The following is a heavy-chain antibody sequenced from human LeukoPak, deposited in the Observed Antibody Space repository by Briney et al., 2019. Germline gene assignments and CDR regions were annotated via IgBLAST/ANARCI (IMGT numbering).Heavy chain of an antibody. D-gene: IGHD6-19*01. CDR2: INPNSGGT. Sequence: GASVKVSCKASGYTFTSYDINWVRQAPGQGLEWMGWINPNSGGTNYAQKFQGRVTMTRDTSISTAYMELSRLRSDDTAVYYCARGLYSSGWWNWFDPWGQGTLVTVSS. CDR1: GYTFTSYD. CDR3: ARGLYSSGWWNWFDP. V-gene: IGHV1-2*02. J-gene: IGHJ5*02.